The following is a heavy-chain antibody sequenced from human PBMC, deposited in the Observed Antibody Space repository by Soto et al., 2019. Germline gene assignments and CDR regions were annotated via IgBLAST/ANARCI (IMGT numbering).Heavy chain of an antibody. J-gene: IGHJ4*02. V-gene: IGHV3-30*18. Sequence: QVQLVESGGGVVQPGRSLRLSCAASGFTFRSYGMHWVRQAPGKGLEWVAVISYDGSNKYYADSVKGRFTISRDNSKNTLYLQMNSLRAEDTAVYYCAKDWDSGYDLFDYWGQGTLVTVSS. CDR2: ISYDGSNK. D-gene: IGHD5-12*01. CDR3: AKDWDSGYDLFDY. CDR1: GFTFRSYG.